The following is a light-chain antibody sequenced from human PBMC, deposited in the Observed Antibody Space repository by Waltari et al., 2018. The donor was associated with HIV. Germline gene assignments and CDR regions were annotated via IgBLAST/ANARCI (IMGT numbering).Light chain of an antibody. V-gene: IGLV1-36*01. Sequence: QSALTQEASVSGTVGQQVTLSCTGNNNNIGSYAVAWYQQISHGAPKTVMFENSLTSGVPDRFAASKYGTTASLTISGLQPEDEATYYCSTWDYSLSSLVFGGGTKLTVL. CDR3: STWDYSLSSLV. CDR2: ENS. J-gene: IGLJ2*01. CDR1: NNNIGSYA.